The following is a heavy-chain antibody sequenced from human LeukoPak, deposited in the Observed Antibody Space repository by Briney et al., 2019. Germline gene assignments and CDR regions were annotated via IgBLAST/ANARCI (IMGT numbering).Heavy chain of an antibody. D-gene: IGHD1-26*01. CDR2: VYYSGST. CDR3: ARDRMGATKGCFDP. V-gene: IGHV4-59*01. CDR1: GGSISGYF. J-gene: IGHJ5*02. Sequence: SETLSRTCTVSGGSISGYFWNWIRQPPGKGLERIGYVYYSGSTYYNPSLKSRVTISVDTSKKQFSLKLSSVTAADTAVYYCARDRMGATKGCFDPWGQGTLVTVSS.